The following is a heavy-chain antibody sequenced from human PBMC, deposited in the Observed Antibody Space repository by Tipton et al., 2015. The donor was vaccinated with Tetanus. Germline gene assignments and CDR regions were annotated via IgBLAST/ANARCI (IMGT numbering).Heavy chain of an antibody. CDR1: GYTFTGYY. CDR3: ARDRGDYSYYGMDV. Sequence: QVQLVQSGAEMKKPGASVKVSCKASGYTFTGYYMYWVRQAPGQGLEWMGWIDPNSGGTVYAQKFQGTVTMTRETSISTAYMELSSLRSDDTAVYYCARDRGDYSYYGMDVWGPGPAVTVS. J-gene: IGHJ6*02. CDR2: IDPNSGGT. V-gene: IGHV1-2*02. D-gene: IGHD3-22*01.